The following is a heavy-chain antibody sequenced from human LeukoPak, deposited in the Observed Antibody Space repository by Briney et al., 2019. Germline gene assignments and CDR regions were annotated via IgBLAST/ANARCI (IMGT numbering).Heavy chain of an antibody. CDR2: INAGNGNT. V-gene: IGHV1-3*01. CDR3: ARDSENLNWFDP. D-gene: IGHD1-14*01. J-gene: IGHJ5*02. Sequence: VASVKVSCKASGYTFTSYAMHWVRQAPGQRLEWMGWINAGNGNTKYSQKFQGRVTITRDTSASTAYMELRSLRSDDTAVYYCARDSENLNWFDPWGQGTLVTVSS. CDR1: GYTFTSYA.